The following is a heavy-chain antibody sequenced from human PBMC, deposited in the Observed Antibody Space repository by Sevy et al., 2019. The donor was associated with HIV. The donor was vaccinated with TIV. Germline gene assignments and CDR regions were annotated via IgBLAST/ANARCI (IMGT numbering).Heavy chain of an antibody. D-gene: IGHD3-10*01. CDR2: INGYYIGT. CDR1: GFTFSPYW. J-gene: IGHJ5*02. Sequence: GESLKISCAASGFTFSPYWIHWVRQAPGKGLVWVSHINGYYIGTSYADSVKGRFTISRDNAKSTLYLQMNSLRVEDTAVYYCLGRGGSTAFTWGQGTLVTVSS. V-gene: IGHV3-74*03. CDR3: LGRGGSTAFT.